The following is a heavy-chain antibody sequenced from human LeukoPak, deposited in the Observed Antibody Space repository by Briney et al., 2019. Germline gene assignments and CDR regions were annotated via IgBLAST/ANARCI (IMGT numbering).Heavy chain of an antibody. CDR2: IKQDGSEK. Sequence: PGGSLRLSCAASGFTFSSYWMSWVRQAPGKGLEWVANIKQDGSEKYYVDSVKGRFTISRDNAKNSLYLQMNSLRAEDTALYYCASLADRGGIAAAGYFDYWGQGTLVTVSS. CDR1: GFTFSSYW. CDR3: ASLADRGGIAAAGYFDY. D-gene: IGHD6-13*01. V-gene: IGHV3-7*03. J-gene: IGHJ4*02.